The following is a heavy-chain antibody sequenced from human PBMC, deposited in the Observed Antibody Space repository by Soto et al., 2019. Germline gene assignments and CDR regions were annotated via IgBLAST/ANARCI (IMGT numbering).Heavy chain of an antibody. J-gene: IGHJ6*02. Sequence: GGSLRLSCAASGFTFSSYSMNWVRQAPGKGLEWVSSISSSSSYIYYADSVKGRFTISRDNAKNSLYLQMNSLRAEDTAVYYCARDQSNYAGHYYYYGMDVWGQGTTVTVSS. CDR3: ARDQSNYAGHYYYYGMDV. CDR2: ISSSSSYI. V-gene: IGHV3-21*01. D-gene: IGHD4-4*01. CDR1: GFTFSSYS.